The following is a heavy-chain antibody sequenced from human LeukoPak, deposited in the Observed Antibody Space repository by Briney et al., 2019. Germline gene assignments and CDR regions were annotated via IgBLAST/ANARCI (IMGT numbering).Heavy chain of an antibody. CDR2: INWNGGSI. D-gene: IGHD5-18*01. CDR3: VSDTALGY. J-gene: IGHJ4*02. Sequence: GGSLRLSCAASGFAFDDYGMSWVRQAPGKGLEWVSGINWNGGSIGYADSVKGRFTISRDNAKNTMYLQMNSLRVEDTAVYYCVSDTALGYWGQGTLVTVSS. V-gene: IGHV3-20*04. CDR1: GFAFDDYG.